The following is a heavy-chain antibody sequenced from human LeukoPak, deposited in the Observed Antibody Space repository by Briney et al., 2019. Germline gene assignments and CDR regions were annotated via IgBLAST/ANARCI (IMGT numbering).Heavy chain of an antibody. Sequence: SQTLSLTCTVSGASISSGTYYWNWIRQPAGKGLEWIGRIYTSGSTKYNPSLKSRVTISVDTSKNQFSLKLISVTAADTAVYYCASLLVQDFWSGYYRGYYFDYWGQGTLVTVSS. CDR3: ASLLVQDFWSGYYRGYYFDY. CDR1: GASISSGTYY. V-gene: IGHV4-61*02. D-gene: IGHD3-3*01. CDR2: IYTSGST. J-gene: IGHJ4*02.